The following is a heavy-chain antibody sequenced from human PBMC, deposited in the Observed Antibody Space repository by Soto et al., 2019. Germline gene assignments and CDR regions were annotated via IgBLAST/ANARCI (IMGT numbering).Heavy chain of an antibody. CDR1: GFTFSDYY. V-gene: IGHV3-11*01. Sequence: QVQLVESGGGLVKPGGSLRLSCAASGFTFSDYYMSWIRQAPGKGREWVSYISSSGSTIYYADSVKGRFTISRDNAKNSLYLHMNSLRAEDTAVYYCAGLTVVPYYYGSGVAEYFQHWGQGTLVTVSS. J-gene: IGHJ1*01. D-gene: IGHD3-10*01. CDR3: AGLTVVPYYYGSGVAEYFQH. CDR2: ISSSGSTI.